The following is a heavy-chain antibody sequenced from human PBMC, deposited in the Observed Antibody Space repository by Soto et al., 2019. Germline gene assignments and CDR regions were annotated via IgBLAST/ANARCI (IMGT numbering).Heavy chain of an antibody. J-gene: IGHJ4*02. CDR2: IYYSGST. D-gene: IGHD3-10*01. Sequence: PXXTLSLPFTVSGGSISSYYWRWIPQPPGKGLEWIGYIYYSGSTYYNPSLKSRVTISVDTSKNQLSLKLSSVTAADTAVYYCARGDGSGSYYGYFDYWGQGTLVTVSS. CDR1: GGSISSYY. V-gene: IGHV4-59*06. CDR3: ARGDGSGSYYGYFDY.